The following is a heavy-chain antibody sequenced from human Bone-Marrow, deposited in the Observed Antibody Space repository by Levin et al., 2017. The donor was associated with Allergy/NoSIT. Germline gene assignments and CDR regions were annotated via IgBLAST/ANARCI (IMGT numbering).Heavy chain of an antibody. J-gene: IGHJ6*02. D-gene: IGHD3-10*01. CDR2: IIPMFGTA. CDR3: ARGPFAETRSSVYFYGLGA. V-gene: IGHV1-69*13. Sequence: SVKVSCKASGGTFRGYAMSWVRQAPGQGLEWMAGIIPMFGTANYAQRFQGRVTITADESTTTAYLELSSLRSEDTAVYYCARGPFAETRSSVYFYGLGAWGQGTTITVSS. CDR1: GGTFRGYA.